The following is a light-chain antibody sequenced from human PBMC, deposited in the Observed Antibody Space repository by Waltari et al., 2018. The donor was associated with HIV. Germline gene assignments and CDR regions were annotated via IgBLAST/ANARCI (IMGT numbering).Light chain of an antibody. CDR1: RTILFDSSNKNY. J-gene: IGKJ1*01. CDR3: QQYFSTPPT. Sequence: DIVMTQSPDSLLVSLGERATINCKSSRTILFDSSNKNYLAWYQQKPGQPPKVLIYWASTRESGVPDRFSGSGSGTDFTLTISRLQPEDVAVYYCQQYFSTPPTFGQGTRVGI. CDR2: WAS. V-gene: IGKV4-1*01.